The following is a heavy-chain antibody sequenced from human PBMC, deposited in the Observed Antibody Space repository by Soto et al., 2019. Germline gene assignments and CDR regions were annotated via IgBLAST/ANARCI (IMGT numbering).Heavy chain of an antibody. Sequence: GESLKISCKGSGYSFTSYWIGWVRQMPGKGLEWMGIIYPGDSDTRYSPSFQGQVTISADKPISTAYLQWSSLKASDTAMYYCARRNKYYYDSSGYGVPFDYWGQGTLVTVSS. CDR3: ARRNKYYYDSSGYGVPFDY. CDR1: GYSFTSYW. J-gene: IGHJ4*02. CDR2: IYPGDSDT. V-gene: IGHV5-51*04. D-gene: IGHD3-22*01.